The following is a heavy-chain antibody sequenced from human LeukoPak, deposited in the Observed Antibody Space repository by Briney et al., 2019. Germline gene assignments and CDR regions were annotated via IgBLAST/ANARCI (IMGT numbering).Heavy chain of an antibody. CDR3: ARRSDWFDP. V-gene: IGHV4-59*08. J-gene: IGHJ5*02. Sequence: SETLSLTCSVSGASISSYYRTWIRQPPGKGLEWIGNIYYSGSTNYNPSLKSRVTISVDTSKKQFSLKLTSVTAADTAIYYCARRSDWFDPWGQGTLVTVSS. CDR1: GASISSYY. CDR2: IYYSGST.